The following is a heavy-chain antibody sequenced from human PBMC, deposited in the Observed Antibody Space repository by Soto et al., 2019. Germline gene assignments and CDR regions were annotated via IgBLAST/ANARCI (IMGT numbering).Heavy chain of an antibody. D-gene: IGHD3-3*01. Sequence: ASVKVSCKASGYTFTSYGISWVRQAPGQGLEWMGWISAYNGNTNYAQKLHGRVTMTTDTSTSTAYMELRSLRSDDTAVYYCARFRVVPQDYYYGMDVWGQGTTVTVSS. CDR1: GYTFTSYG. CDR3: ARFRVVPQDYYYGMDV. J-gene: IGHJ6*02. CDR2: ISAYNGNT. V-gene: IGHV1-18*01.